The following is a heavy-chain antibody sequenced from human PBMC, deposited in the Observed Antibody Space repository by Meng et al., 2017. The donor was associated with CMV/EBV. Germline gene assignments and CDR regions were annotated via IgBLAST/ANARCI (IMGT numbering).Heavy chain of an antibody. V-gene: IGHV3-7*01. CDR3: ARTKLFVVIPTGRNWYFDL. CDR2: INQDGSER. J-gene: IGHJ2*01. D-gene: IGHD2-2*01. Sequence: GESLKISCAASGFTFSSYWVSWVRQAPGKGLEWVASINQDGSERYYVDSVKGRFTISRDNAKNSLFLQMNSLRAEDTAQYFCARTKLFVVIPTGRNWYFDLWGRGTLVNVSS. CDR1: GFTFSSYW.